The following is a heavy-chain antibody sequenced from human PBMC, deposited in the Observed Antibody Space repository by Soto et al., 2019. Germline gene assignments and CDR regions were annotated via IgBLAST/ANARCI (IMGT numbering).Heavy chain of an antibody. CDR1: GGSFSGYY. CDR2: INHSGST. D-gene: IGHD5-18*01. Sequence: KTSETLSLTCAVYGGSFSGYYWSWIRQPPGKGLEWIGEINHSGSTNYNPSLKSRVTISVDTSKNQFSLKLSSVTAADTAVYYCARGPGGYGYYYYYYGMDVWGQGTTVTVSS. V-gene: IGHV4-34*01. CDR3: ARGPGGYGYYYYYYGMDV. J-gene: IGHJ6*02.